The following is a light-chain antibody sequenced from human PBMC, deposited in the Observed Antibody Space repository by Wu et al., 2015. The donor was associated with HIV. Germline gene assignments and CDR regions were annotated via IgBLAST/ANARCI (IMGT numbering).Light chain of an antibody. J-gene: IGKJ3*01. CDR2: GTS. V-gene: IGKV1-39*01. CDR3: QQGYIVPVT. CDR1: QSISTF. Sequence: DIQMTQSPSSLSXSVGDRVTITCRASQSISTFLNWYRQTPGKAPKLLIYGTSRLQSGVPSRFSGSGSGTDFTLTISSLQPEDFATYYCQQGYIVPVTFGPGTKVEIK.